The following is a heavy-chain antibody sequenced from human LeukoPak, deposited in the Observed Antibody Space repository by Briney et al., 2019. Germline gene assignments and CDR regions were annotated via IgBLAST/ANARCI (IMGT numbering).Heavy chain of an antibody. CDR3: ARGRSSTSCHTLYGMDV. J-gene: IGHJ6*02. CDR2: ISSSGSTI. CDR1: GFTFSSYW. Sequence: GGSLRLSCAASGFTFSSYWMSWVRQALGKGLEWVSYISSSGSTIYYADSVKGRFTTSTDNAKNSLYLQMNSLRAEDTAVYYCARGRSSTSCHTLYGMDVWGQGTTVTASS. V-gene: IGHV3-48*04. D-gene: IGHD2-2*02.